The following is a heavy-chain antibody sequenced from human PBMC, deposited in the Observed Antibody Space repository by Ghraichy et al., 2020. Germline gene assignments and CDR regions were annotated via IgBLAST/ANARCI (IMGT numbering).Heavy chain of an antibody. D-gene: IGHD2-21*02. CDR2: ISYDGGDK. CDR3: ARGRDLTALDF. V-gene: IGHV3-30-3*01. Sequence: GGSLRLSCAASGFSFSSYTMHWVRQAPDKGLEWVALISYDGGDKSYPGSVNGRFTISRDNSKSTLFLQMNSLRGEDTAVYYCARGRDLTALDFWGQGILVTVSS. CDR1: GFSFSSYT. J-gene: IGHJ4*02.